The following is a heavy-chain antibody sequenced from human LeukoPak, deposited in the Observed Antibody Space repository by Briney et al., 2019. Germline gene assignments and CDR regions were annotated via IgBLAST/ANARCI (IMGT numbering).Heavy chain of an antibody. CDR2: IFPSGGEI. CDR3: VTYRQVMLPFEA. Sequence: PGGSLILSCAASGFTFSTFAMVWVRQPRGKGLEWVSSIFPSGGEIHYADSVRGRFTISRDNSKSTLSLQMNSLRAEDTAIYYCVTYRQVMLPFEAWGQGTLVTLSS. J-gene: IGHJ5*02. CDR1: GFTFSTFA. D-gene: IGHD5-18*01. V-gene: IGHV3-23*01.